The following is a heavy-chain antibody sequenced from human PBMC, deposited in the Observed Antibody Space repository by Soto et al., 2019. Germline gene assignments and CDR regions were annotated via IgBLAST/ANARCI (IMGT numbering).Heavy chain of an antibody. CDR2: IYYSGST. J-gene: IGHJ6*02. D-gene: IGHD3-22*01. CDR1: GGSISSGDYY. Sequence: PSETLSLTCTVSGGSISSGDYYWSWIRQPPGKGLEWIGYIYYSGSTYYNPSLKSRVTISVDTSKNKFSLKLSSVTAADTAVYYCARDAFYYDSRGPSSYYYYYGMDVWGQGTTVTSP. V-gene: IGHV4-30-4*01. CDR3: ARDAFYYDSRGPSSYYYYYGMDV.